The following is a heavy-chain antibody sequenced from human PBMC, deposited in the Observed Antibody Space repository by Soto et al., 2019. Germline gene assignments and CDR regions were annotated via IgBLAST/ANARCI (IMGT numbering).Heavy chain of an antibody. Sequence: EVQLLESGGGLVQPGGSLRLSCAASGFTFYSYAMTWVRQAPGKGLEWVSSISGSGGTTYYADSVKGRCTISRDSSKNTLYLQMNSLRTEDTAVYYCAKAHSFVELTPFDYWGQGSLVTVSS. V-gene: IGHV3-23*01. CDR1: GFTFYSYA. D-gene: IGHD1-7*01. CDR2: ISGSGGTT. J-gene: IGHJ4*02. CDR3: AKAHSFVELTPFDY.